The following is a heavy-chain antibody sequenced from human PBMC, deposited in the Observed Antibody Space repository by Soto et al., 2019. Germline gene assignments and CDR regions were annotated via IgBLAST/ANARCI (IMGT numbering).Heavy chain of an antibody. D-gene: IGHD3-10*01. Sequence: QVQLVQSGAEVKKPGASVKVSCKTSGYTFTTYSVHWVRLAPGQRLEWMGWINAGNGDTKYSQKFQGRVTITRDTSASTAYMELNSLRSEDTTVYYCARGQGTYADYWGQGTLVSVSS. CDR3: ARGQGTYADY. V-gene: IGHV1-3*01. CDR2: INAGNGDT. CDR1: GYTFTTYS. J-gene: IGHJ4*02.